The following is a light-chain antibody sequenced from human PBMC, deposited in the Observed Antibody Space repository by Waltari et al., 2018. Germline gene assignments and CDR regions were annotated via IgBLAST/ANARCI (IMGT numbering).Light chain of an antibody. Sequence: QSLLTQPPSASGTPGQRVTISCSGSSSNIGTNYVYWYQQVPGTAPKLLMYRSNQRPSGVPDRVSGSKSGTSASLAISGLRSEDEADFYCAAWDDSLSGPGVFGGGTKLTVL. V-gene: IGLV1-47*01. CDR1: SSNIGTNY. J-gene: IGLJ3*02. CDR3: AAWDDSLSGPGV. CDR2: RSN.